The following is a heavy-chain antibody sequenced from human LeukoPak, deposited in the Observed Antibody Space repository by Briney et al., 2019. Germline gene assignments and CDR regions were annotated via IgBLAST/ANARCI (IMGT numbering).Heavy chain of an antibody. CDR2: IRYDGSSK. D-gene: IGHD6-19*01. CDR1: GFTFSSYG. CDR3: AKESDAWRGSGWYGHPFDY. Sequence: GGSLRLSCAASGFTFSSYGMHWVRQAPGKGLEWVAFIRYDGSSKYYADSVKGRFIISRDNSKNTLYLQMNSLRAEDTAMYYCAKESDAWRGSGWYGHPFDYWGQGTLVTVSS. V-gene: IGHV3-30*02. J-gene: IGHJ4*02.